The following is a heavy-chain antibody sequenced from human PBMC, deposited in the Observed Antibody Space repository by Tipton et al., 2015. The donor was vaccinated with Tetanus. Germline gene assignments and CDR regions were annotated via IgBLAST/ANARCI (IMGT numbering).Heavy chain of an antibody. CDR3: ARDQARGARGWNYFDY. D-gene: IGHD1-26*01. V-gene: IGHV4-31*03. CDR2: IYYSGST. CDR1: GGSITSGGYY. Sequence: LSCTVSGGSITSGGYYWSWTRQHPGKGLEWIGDIYYSGSTYYNPSLKSRVTISVDTSKNQFSLKLNSVTAADTAVYYCARDQARGARGWNYFDYWGQGTLVTVSS. J-gene: IGHJ4*02.